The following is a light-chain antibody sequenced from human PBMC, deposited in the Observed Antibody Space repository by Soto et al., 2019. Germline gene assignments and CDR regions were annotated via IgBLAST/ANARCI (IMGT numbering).Light chain of an antibody. CDR1: SSDVVVYNY. CDR2: DVN. CDR3: SSYTSSSTLV. J-gene: IGLJ1*01. Sequence: QSALTQPDSLSGTPGQSITISCTGTSSDVVVYNYVSWYQQHPGKAPKLMIYDVNNRPSLFSNRFSVSKSGNTASLTISGLQAEDEADYYGSSYTSSSTLVFGTGTKLTVL. V-gene: IGLV2-14*01.